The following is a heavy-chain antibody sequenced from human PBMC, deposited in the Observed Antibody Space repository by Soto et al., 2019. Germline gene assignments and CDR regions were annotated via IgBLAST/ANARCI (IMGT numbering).Heavy chain of an antibody. J-gene: IGHJ3*02. CDR3: ARDGGVAVAVDASDI. CDR2: INWSGSST. D-gene: IGHD6-19*01. V-gene: IGHV3-20*04. Sequence: EVQLVESGGGVVRPGGSLRLSCAASGFTFEDHGMTWVRQVPGKGLEWVAEINWSGSSTSYADSVKCRFTISRDNAKNSLYLQMNSLRAEDTALYFCARDGGVAVAVDASDIWGQGTMVTVSS. CDR1: GFTFEDHG.